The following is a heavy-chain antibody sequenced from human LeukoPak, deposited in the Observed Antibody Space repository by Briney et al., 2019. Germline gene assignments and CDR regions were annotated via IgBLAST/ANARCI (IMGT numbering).Heavy chain of an antibody. Sequence: GGSLRLSCAASGFTFSSYGMHWVRQAPGKGLEWVAVISYDGSNKYYADSVKGRFTISRDNSKNTLYLQMNSLRAEDTAVYYCAKDRGRLGELSSYWGQGTRVTVSS. CDR1: GFTFSSYG. D-gene: IGHD3-16*02. CDR3: AKDRGRLGELSSY. V-gene: IGHV3-30*18. J-gene: IGHJ4*02. CDR2: ISYDGSNK.